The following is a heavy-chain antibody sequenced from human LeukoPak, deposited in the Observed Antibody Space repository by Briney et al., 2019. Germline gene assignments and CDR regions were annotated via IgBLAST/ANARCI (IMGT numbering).Heavy chain of an antibody. V-gene: IGHV3-48*01. CDR3: ARDLESGLLDY. J-gene: IGHJ4*02. D-gene: IGHD1-26*01. CDR1: GFTFSSYS. CDR2: ISSSSSTI. Sequence: GGSLRLSCAASGFTFSSYSMDWVRQAPGKGLEWVSYISSSSSTIYYADSVRGRFTISRDNAKNSLYLQMNSLRAEDTAVYYCARDLESGLLDYWGQGTLVTVSS.